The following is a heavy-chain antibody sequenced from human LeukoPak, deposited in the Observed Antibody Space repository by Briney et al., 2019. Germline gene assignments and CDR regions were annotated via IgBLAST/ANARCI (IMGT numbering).Heavy chain of an antibody. D-gene: IGHD6-6*01. V-gene: IGHV4-30-2*01. Sequence: SQTLSLTCAVSGGSISSGGYSWSWIRQPPGKGLEWIGNIYHSGSTYYNPSLKSRVTISVDRSKNQFSLKLSSVTAADTAVYYCARGTWSSSIDYWGQGTLVTVSS. CDR3: ARGTWSSSIDY. CDR2: IYHSGST. CDR1: GGSISSGGYS. J-gene: IGHJ4*02.